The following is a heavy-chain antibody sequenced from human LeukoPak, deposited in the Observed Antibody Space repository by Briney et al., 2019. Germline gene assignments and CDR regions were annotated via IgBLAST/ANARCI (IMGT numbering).Heavy chain of an antibody. J-gene: IGHJ4*02. Sequence: GGSLRLSCAASGVTFSDYAMSWVRQAPGKGLEWVSAISESGDGTYYADSMKGRYTISRDNAKNTLYLQINSLRAEDTAIYYCAKDIAQGYTLGSIEQDCWGQGTLVTVSS. CDR1: GVTFSDYA. CDR2: ISESGDGT. CDR3: AKDIAQGYTLGSIEQDC. D-gene: IGHD5-18*01. V-gene: IGHV3-23*01.